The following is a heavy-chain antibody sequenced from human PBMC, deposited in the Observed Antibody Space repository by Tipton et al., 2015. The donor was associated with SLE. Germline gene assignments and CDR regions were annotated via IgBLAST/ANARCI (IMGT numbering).Heavy chain of an antibody. CDR2: IYIAGTT. D-gene: IGHD3-22*01. CDR1: GFSVKSHY. V-gene: IGHV3-53*05. CDR3: ARDRRITMIVVVTLHYYYGMDV. Sequence: GSLRLSCAASGFSVKSHYMTWVRQAPGKGLEWVSVIYIAGTTFYADSVKGRFTISRDNSKNTLYLQMNSLRAEDTAVYYCARDRRITMIVVVTLHYYYGMDVWGQGTTVTVSS. J-gene: IGHJ6*02.